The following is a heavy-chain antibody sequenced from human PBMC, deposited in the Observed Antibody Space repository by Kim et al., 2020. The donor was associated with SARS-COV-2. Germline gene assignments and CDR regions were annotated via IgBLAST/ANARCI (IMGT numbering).Heavy chain of an antibody. Sequence: GGSLRLSCAASGFTFSSYGMHWVRQAPGKGLEWVAVIWYDGSNKYYADSVKGRFTISRDNSKNTLYLQMNSLRAEDTAVYYCARDQSVAGSADYWGQGTLVTVSS. CDR2: IWYDGSNK. CDR3: ARDQSVAGSADY. V-gene: IGHV3-33*01. J-gene: IGHJ4*02. CDR1: GFTFSSYG. D-gene: IGHD6-19*01.